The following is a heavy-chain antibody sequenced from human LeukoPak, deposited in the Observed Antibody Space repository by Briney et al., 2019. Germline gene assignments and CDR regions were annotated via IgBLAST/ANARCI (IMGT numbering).Heavy chain of an antibody. CDR3: ARGGITGTTAGYYGMDV. D-gene: IGHD1-20*01. Sequence: ASVKVSCKASGYTFTSYGISWVRQAPGQGLEWMGWISAYSGNTNYAQKLQGRVTMTTDTSTSTAYMELRSLRSDDTAVYYCARGGITGTTAGYYGMDVWGKGTTVTVSS. CDR1: GYTFTSYG. J-gene: IGHJ6*04. CDR2: ISAYSGNT. V-gene: IGHV1-18*04.